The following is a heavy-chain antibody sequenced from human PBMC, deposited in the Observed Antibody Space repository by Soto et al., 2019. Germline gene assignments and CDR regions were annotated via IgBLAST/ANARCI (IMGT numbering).Heavy chain of an antibody. CDR2: MSYDGNSK. J-gene: IGHJ4*02. CDR3: ARGRTVRDHDDFDL. Sequence: QVQLVESGGGVVKPGRSLRLSCAASGFTFSSYSMHWVRQAPGKGLEWVAAMSYDGNSKYFADSVKGRFTISRDNSKNTLSLQMNSLGAEDSAVYYCARGRTVRDHDDFDLWGQGTLVTVSS. D-gene: IGHD2-21*01. V-gene: IGHV3-30-3*01. CDR1: GFTFSSYS.